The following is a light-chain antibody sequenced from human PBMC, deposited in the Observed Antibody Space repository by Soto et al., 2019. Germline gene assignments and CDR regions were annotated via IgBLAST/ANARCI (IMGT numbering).Light chain of an antibody. Sequence: QSALTQPASVSVSPGQSITISCTGTHSDIGNYNYVSWYQHLPGKAPKLMIYDVGSRPSGVSSRFSGSKSGNTASLAISGLQAEDEADYYCNSYREDHPRFYVFGTGTKVTVL. V-gene: IGLV2-14*03. CDR1: HSDIGNYNY. CDR3: NSYREDHPRFYV. CDR2: DVG. J-gene: IGLJ1*01.